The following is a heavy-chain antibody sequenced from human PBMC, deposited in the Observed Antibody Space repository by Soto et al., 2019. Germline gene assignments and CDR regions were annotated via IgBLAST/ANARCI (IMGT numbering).Heavy chain of an antibody. V-gene: IGHV1-46*01. D-gene: IGHD5-18*01. CDR3: ARDLKDRRLVTYYSFFGMEV. CDR2: INPSGGKT. CDR1: GYMFTSYY. J-gene: IGHJ6*02. Sequence: QARLVQSGTEVKKPGASVKVSCQASGYMFTSYYIHWVRQAPGQGLEWAGIINPSGGKTCAAQNFQGRVTLSSDTSPNTVYMELGGLPSADTAVDYGARDLKDRRLVTYYSFFGMEVWGQGTTVTVS.